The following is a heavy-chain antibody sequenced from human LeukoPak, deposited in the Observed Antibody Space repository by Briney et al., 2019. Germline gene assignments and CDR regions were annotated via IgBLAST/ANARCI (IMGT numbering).Heavy chain of an antibody. CDR3: ARSNQADDY. CDR1: GFTFSSYW. Sequence: GGSLRLSCAASGFTFSSYWMHWVRQVPGKGLVWVSRINTGGSSTTYADSVKGRFTIPRDNAKNTLYLQMNSLRAEDTAVYYCARSNQADDYWGQGTLVTVSS. D-gene: IGHD4-11*01. CDR2: INTGGSST. V-gene: IGHV3-74*01. J-gene: IGHJ4*02.